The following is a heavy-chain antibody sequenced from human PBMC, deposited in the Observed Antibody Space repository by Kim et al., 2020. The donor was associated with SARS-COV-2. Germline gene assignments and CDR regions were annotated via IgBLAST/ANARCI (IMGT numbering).Heavy chain of an antibody. Sequence: SETLSLTCAVYGGSFSGYYWSWIRQPPGKGLEWIGEINHSGSTNHNPSLKSRVTITVDASKNQFSLKLSSVTAADTAVYYCASASSGSDYWGQGTLVTVSS. J-gene: IGHJ4*02. CDR2: INHSGST. CDR3: ASASSGSDY. V-gene: IGHV4-34*01. D-gene: IGHD5-12*01. CDR1: GGSFSGYY.